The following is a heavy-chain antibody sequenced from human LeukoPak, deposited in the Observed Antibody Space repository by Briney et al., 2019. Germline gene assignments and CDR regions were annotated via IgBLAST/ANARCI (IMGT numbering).Heavy chain of an antibody. CDR1: GFTFSSYD. CDR3: ARASTGHGGGIDY. J-gene: IGHJ4*02. Sequence: GSLRLSCAASGFTFSSYDMHWVRQATGKGLEWVSAIGTAGDTYYPGSVKGRFTISRENAKNSLYLQTNSLRAGDTAVYYCARASTGHGGGIDYWGQGTLVTVSS. D-gene: IGHD3-16*01. CDR2: IGTAGDT. V-gene: IGHV3-13*01.